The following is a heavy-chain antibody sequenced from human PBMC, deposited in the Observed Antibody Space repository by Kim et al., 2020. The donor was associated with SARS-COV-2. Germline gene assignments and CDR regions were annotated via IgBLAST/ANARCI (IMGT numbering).Heavy chain of an antibody. V-gene: IGHV4-4*02. J-gene: IGHJ6*02. Sequence: SETLSLTCAVSGGSISSSNWWSWVRQPPGKGLEWIGEIYHSGSTNYNPSLKSRVTISVDKSKNQFSLKLSSVTAADTAVYYCARDYDFWSGYSRGYYYGMDVWGQGTTVTVSS. CDR3: ARDYDFWSGYSRGYYYGMDV. CDR2: IYHSGST. CDR1: GGSISSSNW. D-gene: IGHD3-3*01.